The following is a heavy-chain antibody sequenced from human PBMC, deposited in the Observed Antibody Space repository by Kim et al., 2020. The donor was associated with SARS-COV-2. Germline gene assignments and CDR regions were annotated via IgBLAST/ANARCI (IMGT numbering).Heavy chain of an antibody. CDR3: TTSSPMVRSYYYYGIDV. CDR1: GFTFSNAW. D-gene: IGHD3-10*01. CDR2: IKSKSDGGIT. V-gene: IGHV3-15*05. J-gene: IGHJ6*02. Sequence: GGSLRLSCAASGFTFSNAWMSWVRQAPGKGLDWVGRIKSKSDGGITDYAAPVKGRFTISRDESKKTLYLQMNSLKTEDTAVYYCTTSSPMVRSYYYYGIDVWGQGTTVTVSS.